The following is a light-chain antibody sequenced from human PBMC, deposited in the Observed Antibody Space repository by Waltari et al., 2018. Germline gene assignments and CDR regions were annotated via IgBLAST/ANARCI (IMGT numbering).Light chain of an antibody. CDR2: EDN. V-gene: IGLV3-10*01. CDR3: CSTDSNGNPA. CDR1: ELPTNN. J-gene: IGLJ2*01. Sequence: SYDLTQPPSMSVSPGQTAMITCSGSELPTNNAYWYQQKSGQAPVLVISEDNKRPSGIPVRFSGSTSGTLATLTISGAQVEDEADYYCCSTDSNGNPAFGGGTRLTVL.